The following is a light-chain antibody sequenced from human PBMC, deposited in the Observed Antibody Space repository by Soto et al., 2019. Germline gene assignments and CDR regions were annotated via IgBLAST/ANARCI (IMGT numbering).Light chain of an antibody. CDR2: AAS. J-gene: IGKJ5*01. CDR3: QQSYSTLT. CDR1: QSISSY. Sequence: DLQMTPCPSSLSASVEESVTITCWASQSISSYLNWYQQKPGKAPKLLIYAASSLQSGVPSRFSGSGSGTDFTLTISSLQPEDFATYYCQQSYSTLTSGQGTLLEIK. V-gene: IGKV1-39*01.